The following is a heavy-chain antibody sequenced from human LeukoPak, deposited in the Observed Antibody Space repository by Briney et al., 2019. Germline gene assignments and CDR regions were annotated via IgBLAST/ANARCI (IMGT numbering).Heavy chain of an antibody. J-gene: IGHJ5*02. CDR2: MHPSNGNT. CDR3: TRDLGGALAWFDP. V-gene: IGHV1-2*06. Sequence: ASVKVSCKASGYFFTGFYIHWVRQAPGQGLEWMGRMHPSNGNTDFAQNFQGRVTMTRDTSITTAYMELSSLTSDDTAVYYCTRDLGGALAWFDPWGQGTLVTVYS. CDR1: GYFFTGFY. D-gene: IGHD2-21*01.